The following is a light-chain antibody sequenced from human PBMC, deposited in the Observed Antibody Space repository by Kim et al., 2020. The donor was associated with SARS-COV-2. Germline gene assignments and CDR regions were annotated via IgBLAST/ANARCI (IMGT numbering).Light chain of an antibody. CDR3: QQGFRTPCA. V-gene: IGKV1-39*01. CDR1: QDISSY. J-gene: IGKJ1*01. Sequence: DIQMTQSPSALSASVGDRVTITCRASQDISSYLNWYQQKTGTAPKLLMYAASSLQSGVPSRFRGGGSGTEYTLTICSLQPEDFATYYCQQGFRTPCAFGQGTKVDI. CDR2: AAS.